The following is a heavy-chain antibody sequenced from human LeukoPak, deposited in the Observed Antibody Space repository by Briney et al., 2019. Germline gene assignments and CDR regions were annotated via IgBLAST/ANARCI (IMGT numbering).Heavy chain of an antibody. D-gene: IGHD4-17*01. CDR1: GGSISSYY. V-gene: IGHV4-59*01. Sequence: SETLSLTCTVSGGSISSYYWSWIRQPPGKGLEWIGYIYYSGSTNYNPSLKSRVTISVDTSKNQYSLKLSSVTAADTAVYYCARVGGDDFDYWGQGTLVTVSS. CDR2: IYYSGST. J-gene: IGHJ4*02. CDR3: ARVGGDDFDY.